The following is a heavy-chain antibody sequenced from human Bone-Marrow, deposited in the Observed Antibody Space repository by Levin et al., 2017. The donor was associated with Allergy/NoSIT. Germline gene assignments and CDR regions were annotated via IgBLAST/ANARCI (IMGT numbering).Heavy chain of an antibody. J-gene: IGHJ5*02. Sequence: GESLKISCAASGFTFSSYGMHWVRQAPGKGLEWVAVISYDGSNKYYADSVKGRFTISRDNSKNTLYLQMNSLRAEDTAVYYCAKSRAYYYDSSGDYVGNWFDPWGQGTLVTVSS. CDR2: ISYDGSNK. V-gene: IGHV3-30*18. CDR3: AKSRAYYYDSSGDYVGNWFDP. D-gene: IGHD3-22*01. CDR1: GFTFSSYG.